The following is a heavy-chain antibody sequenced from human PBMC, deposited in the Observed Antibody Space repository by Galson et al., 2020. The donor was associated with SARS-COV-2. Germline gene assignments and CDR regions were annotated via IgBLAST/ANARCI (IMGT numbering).Heavy chain of an antibody. J-gene: IGHJ4*02. CDR3: ARHSGTYYSNFDL. CDR1: GGTFSSYA. V-gene: IGHV1-69*10. CDR2: IIPILDTP. D-gene: IGHD1-26*01. Sequence: SSVNVSCKASGGTFSSYAISWVRQAPGQGPEWIGGIIPILDTPNYAQKFQGKITITADTSTTTVSMELSNLRSEDTAVYFCARHSGTYYSNFDLWGQGTLVTVSA.